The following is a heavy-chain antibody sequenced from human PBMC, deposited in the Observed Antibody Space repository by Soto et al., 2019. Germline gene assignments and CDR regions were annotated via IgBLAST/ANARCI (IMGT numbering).Heavy chain of an antibody. CDR3: ARSETDYSTFDY. CDR2: IDAGNGNT. J-gene: IGHJ4*02. Sequence: VASVKVSCKASGYTFTRNAIHWVRQAPGQRLEWIGKIDAGNGNTKYSQKFQGRVTITRDTSASAAYMELSTLGSEDTSIYYCARSETDYSTFDYWGQGTLVTVSS. V-gene: IGHV1-3*01. CDR1: GYTFTRNA. D-gene: IGHD3-9*01.